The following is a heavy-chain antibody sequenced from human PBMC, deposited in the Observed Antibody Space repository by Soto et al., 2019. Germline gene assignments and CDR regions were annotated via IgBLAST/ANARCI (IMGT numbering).Heavy chain of an antibody. CDR1: GGSISSGDYY. J-gene: IGHJ4*02. CDR3: ARAPYYYDSSGYYLELNY. D-gene: IGHD3-22*01. Sequence: KPSESLSLTCTVSGGSISSGDYYWSWIRQPPGKGLEWIGYIYYSGSTDYNPSLKSRVTISVDTSKNQFSLKLSSVTAADTAVYYCARAPYYYDSSGYYLELNYWGQGTLVTVSS. V-gene: IGHV4-30-4*01. CDR2: IYYSGST.